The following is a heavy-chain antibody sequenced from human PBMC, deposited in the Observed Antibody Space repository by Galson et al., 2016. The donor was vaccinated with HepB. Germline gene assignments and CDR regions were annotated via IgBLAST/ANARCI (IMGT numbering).Heavy chain of an antibody. CDR3: ARGVGLTGPPFFDS. CDR1: GLSVNNYY. V-gene: IGHV3-53*01. J-gene: IGHJ4*02. Sequence: SLRLSCAASGLSVNNYYMNWVRQAPGKGLEWISVIYNGDNTNYADSVQGRFVVSRDRSTNTLYLHLNTLRPEDTAIYFCARGVGLTGPPFFDSWGQGALVTVSS. CDR2: IYNGDNT. D-gene: IGHD1-20*01.